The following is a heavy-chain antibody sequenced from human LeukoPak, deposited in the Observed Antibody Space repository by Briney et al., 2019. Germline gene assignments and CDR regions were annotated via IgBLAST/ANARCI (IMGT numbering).Heavy chain of an antibody. J-gene: IGHJ4*02. CDR2: IWYDGSNK. D-gene: IGHD3-22*01. V-gene: IGHV3-33*01. CDR3: ARDRYDSSGYYPDY. CDR1: GLTFSSYG. Sequence: GGSLRLSCAASGLTFSSYGMHWVRQAPGKGLEWVAVIWYDGSNKYYADSVKGRFTISRDNSKNTLYLQMNSLRAEDTAVYYCARDRYDSSGYYPDYWGQGTLVTVSS.